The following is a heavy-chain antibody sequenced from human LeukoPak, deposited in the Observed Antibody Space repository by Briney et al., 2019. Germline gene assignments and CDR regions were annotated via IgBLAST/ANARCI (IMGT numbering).Heavy chain of an antibody. V-gene: IGHV3-33*08. J-gene: IGHJ4*02. Sequence: GGSLRLSCAASGFTFRNYAMHWGRQSPGKALEWVAVIWYHGNITYYADSVKGRFTISRDNSKNTLYLQMNGLRVDDTGVYFCARDRMGQWLAKFEYWGQGALVTVSS. D-gene: IGHD6-19*01. CDR2: IWYHGNIT. CDR1: GFTFRNYA. CDR3: ARDRMGQWLAKFEY.